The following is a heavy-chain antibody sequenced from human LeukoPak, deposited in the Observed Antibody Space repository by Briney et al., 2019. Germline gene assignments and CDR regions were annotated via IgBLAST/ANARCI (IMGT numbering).Heavy chain of an antibody. CDR3: ASLTYYDFWSGYYTWNYFDY. CDR1: GGTFISYA. J-gene: IGHJ4*02. D-gene: IGHD3-3*01. CDR2: IIPIFGTA. V-gene: IGHV1-69*13. Sequence: SVKVSCKASGGTFISYAISWVRQAPGQGLEWMGGIIPIFGTANYAQKFQVRVTITADESTSTAYMELSSLRSEDTAVYYCASLTYYDFWSGYYTWNYFDYWGQGTLVTVSS.